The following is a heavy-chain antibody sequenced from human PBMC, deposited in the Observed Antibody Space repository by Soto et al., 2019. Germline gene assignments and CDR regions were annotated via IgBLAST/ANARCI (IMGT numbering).Heavy chain of an antibody. Sequence: GGSLRLSCAASGFTFSSYGMHWVRQAPGKGLEWVAVIWYDGSNKYYADSVKGRFTISRDNSKNTLCLQMNSLRAEDTAVYYCARENLNYYDSSGYYYRSYYGMDVWGQGTTVTVSS. CDR1: GFTFSSYG. V-gene: IGHV3-33*01. CDR2: IWYDGSNK. J-gene: IGHJ6*02. D-gene: IGHD3-22*01. CDR3: ARENLNYYDSSGYYYRSYYGMDV.